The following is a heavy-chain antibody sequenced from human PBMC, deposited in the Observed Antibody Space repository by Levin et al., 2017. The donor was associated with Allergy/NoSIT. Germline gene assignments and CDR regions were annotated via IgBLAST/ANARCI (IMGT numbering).Heavy chain of an antibody. J-gene: IGHJ2*01. CDR3: AKSRDSGFESYLHV. V-gene: IGHV3-30*18. CDR1: GFTFSDFG. CDR2: ITFDGGSE. Sequence: LSLTCAASGFTFSDFGMNWVRQAPGKGLEWVSVITFDGGSEDYSVSVKGRFTISRDNSRNTLYLQMNSLGTEDTAVYFCAKSRDSGFESYLHVWGRGTLVTVSS. D-gene: IGHD5-12*01.